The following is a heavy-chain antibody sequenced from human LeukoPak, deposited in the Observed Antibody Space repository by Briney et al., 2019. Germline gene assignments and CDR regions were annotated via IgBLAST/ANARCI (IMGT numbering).Heavy chain of an antibody. CDR3: AGSPGYCGGDCYSEYWYFDL. CDR2: IYYSGST. Sequence: SETLSLTCTVSSGSISTSNYYWGWVRQPPGKALEWIGYIYYSGSTNYNPSLKSRVTISVDTSKNQFSLKLSSVTAADTAVYYCAGSPGYCGGDCYSEYWYFDLWGRGTLVTVSS. V-gene: IGHV4-61*05. D-gene: IGHD2-21*02. J-gene: IGHJ2*01. CDR1: SGSISTSNYY.